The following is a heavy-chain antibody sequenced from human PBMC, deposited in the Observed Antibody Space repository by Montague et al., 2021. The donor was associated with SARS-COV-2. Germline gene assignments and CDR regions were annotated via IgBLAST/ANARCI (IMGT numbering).Heavy chain of an antibody. V-gene: IGHV4-61*09. CDR1: GGSISSASYY. CDR2: TYSTVIT. D-gene: IGHD4-17*01. Sequence: TLSLTCTVSGGSISSASYYWSWIRQPAGKGLEWIGHTYSTVITNYNPSLKSRVTISVDLSKNQFSLKMTSVTAADTAVYYCARDPHDYGRFDPWGQGTLVTVSS. J-gene: IGHJ5*02. CDR3: ARDPHDYGRFDP.